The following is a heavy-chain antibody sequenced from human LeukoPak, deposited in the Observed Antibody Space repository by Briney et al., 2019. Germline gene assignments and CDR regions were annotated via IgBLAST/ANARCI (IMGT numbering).Heavy chain of an antibody. CDR3: AKVPDSSGPYWYYFDY. CDR1: GFTVSSNY. D-gene: IGHD3-22*01. J-gene: IGHJ4*02. V-gene: IGHV3-23*01. Sequence: PGGSLRLSCAASGFTVSSNYMSWVRRAPGKGLEWVSAISGSGGSTYYADSVKGRFTISRDNSKNTLYLQMNSLRAEDTAVYYCAKVPDSSGPYWYYFDYWGQGTLVTVSS. CDR2: ISGSGGST.